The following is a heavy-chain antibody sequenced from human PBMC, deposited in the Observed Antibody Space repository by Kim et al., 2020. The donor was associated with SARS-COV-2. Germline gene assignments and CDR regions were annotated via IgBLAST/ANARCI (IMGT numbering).Heavy chain of an antibody. CDR2: IYYSGST. CDR1: GGSISSYY. CDR3: ARDGGSSSWGWFDP. V-gene: IGHV4-59*12. J-gene: IGHJ5*02. Sequence: SETLSLTCTVSGGSISSYYWSWIRQPPGKGLEWIGDIYYSGSTNYNPSLKSRVTISVDTSKNQFSLKLSSVTAADTAVYYCARDGGSSSWGWFDPWGQGTLVTVSS. D-gene: IGHD6-13*01.